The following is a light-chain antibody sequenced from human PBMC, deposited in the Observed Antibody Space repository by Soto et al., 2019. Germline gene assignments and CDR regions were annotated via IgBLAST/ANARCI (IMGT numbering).Light chain of an antibody. CDR2: DVS. CDR1: RSDVGGYNY. V-gene: IGLV2-14*01. Sequence: QSALTQPASVSGSRGQSITISCTGTRSDVGGYNYVSWYQQHPGKAPKLMIYDVSNRPSGVSNRFSGSKSGNTASLTISGLQAEDEADYYCSSYTSSSTLYVVFGGGTKVTVL. CDR3: SSYTSSSTLYVV. J-gene: IGLJ2*01.